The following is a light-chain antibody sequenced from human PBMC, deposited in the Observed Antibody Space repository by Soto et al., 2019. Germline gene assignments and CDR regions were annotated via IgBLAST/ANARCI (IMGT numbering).Light chain of an antibody. CDR2: WAS. CDR3: QQYYSTPLT. Sequence: DIVMTQSPDSLAVSLGERATINCKSSQSVLYSSNNKNYLAWYQQKVGQPPKLLIYWASTRESGVPVRFSGSGSATDFSLTISSLQAEDVAVYYCQQYYSTPLTFGGGTKVDIK. CDR1: QSVLYSSNNKNY. J-gene: IGKJ4*01. V-gene: IGKV4-1*01.